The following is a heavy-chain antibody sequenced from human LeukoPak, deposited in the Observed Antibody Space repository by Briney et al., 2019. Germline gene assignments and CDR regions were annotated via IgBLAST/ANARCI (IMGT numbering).Heavy chain of an antibody. V-gene: IGHV4-38-2*02. CDR3: ARADLWFGELSFYY. CDR2: IDHSGST. Sequence: SETLSLTCTVSGGSISSGYYWGWIRQPPGKGLEWTGSIDHSGSTNYNPSLKSRVTISVDTSKNQFSLKLSSVTAADTAVYYCARADLWFGELSFYYWGQGTLVTVSS. D-gene: IGHD3-10*01. J-gene: IGHJ4*02. CDR1: GGSISSGYY.